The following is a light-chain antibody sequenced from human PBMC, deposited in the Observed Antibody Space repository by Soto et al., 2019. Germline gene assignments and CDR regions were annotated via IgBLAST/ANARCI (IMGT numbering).Light chain of an antibody. CDR3: QQYGSSQYT. V-gene: IGKV3-20*01. CDR2: GAS. J-gene: IGKJ2*01. Sequence: EIVLTQSPGTLSLSPGERATLSCRASQSVNNNYLAWYQQKPGQAPRLLIYGASSRATGIRDRFSGSGSGTDFTLTISRLEPEDFAVYYCQQYGSSQYTFGQGTKLEIK. CDR1: QSVNNNY.